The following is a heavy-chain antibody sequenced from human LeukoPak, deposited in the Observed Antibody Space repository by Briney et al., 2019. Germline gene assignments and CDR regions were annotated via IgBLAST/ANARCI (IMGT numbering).Heavy chain of an antibody. D-gene: IGHD5-12*01. CDR1: GGTFSSYA. CDR2: IIPIFGTA. J-gene: IGHJ4*02. V-gene: IGHV1-69*05. CDR3: AVVAATNY. Sequence: ASVKVSCKASGGTFSSYAISWVRQVSGQGLEWMGGIIPIFGTANYAQKFQGRVTITTDESTSTAYMELSSLRSEDTAVYYCAVVAATNYWGQGTLVTVSS.